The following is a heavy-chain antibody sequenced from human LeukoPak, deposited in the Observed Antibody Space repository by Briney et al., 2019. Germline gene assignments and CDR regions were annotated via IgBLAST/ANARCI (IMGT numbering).Heavy chain of an antibody. CDR2: IYHSGST. D-gene: IGHD3-22*01. CDR3: ASPANYYDSSGSGQPPDY. J-gene: IGHJ4*02. Sequence: SETLSLSCTVSGGSISSGGYYWSWIRQPPGKGLEWIGYIYHSGSTYYNPSLKSRVTISVDRSKNQFSLKLSSVTAADTAVYYCASPANYYDSSGSGQPPDYWGQGTLVTVSS. CDR1: GGSISSGGYY. V-gene: IGHV4-30-2*01.